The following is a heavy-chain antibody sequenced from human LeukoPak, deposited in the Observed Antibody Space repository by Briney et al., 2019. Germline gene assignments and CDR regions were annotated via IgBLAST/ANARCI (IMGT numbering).Heavy chain of an antibody. V-gene: IGHV4-34*01. J-gene: IGHJ4*02. CDR1: GGSFSGYY. D-gene: IGHD3-9*01. CDR2: ISHSGST. CDR3: ARGYYDILTGYYPFDY. Sequence: PSETLSLTCAVYGGSFSGYYWSWIRQPPGKGLEWIGEISHSGSTNYNPSLKSRVTISVDTSKNQFSLKLSSVTAADTAVYYCARGYYDILTGYYPFDYWGQGTLVTVSS.